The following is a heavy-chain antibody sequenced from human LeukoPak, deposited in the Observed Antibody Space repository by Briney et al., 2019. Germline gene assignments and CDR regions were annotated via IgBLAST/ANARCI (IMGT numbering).Heavy chain of an antibody. D-gene: IGHD4-17*01. CDR1: GFTLDDYA. V-gene: IGHV3-9*01. CDR2: ISWNSGSI. CDR3: AKDRTWVFGDYVPYDY. J-gene: IGHJ4*02. Sequence: GGSLRLSCAASGFTLDDYARHWVRQAPGKGLEWVSGISWNSGSIGYADSVKGRFTISRDNAKNSLYLQMNSLRAEDTAVYYCAKDRTWVFGDYVPYDYWGQGTLVTVSS.